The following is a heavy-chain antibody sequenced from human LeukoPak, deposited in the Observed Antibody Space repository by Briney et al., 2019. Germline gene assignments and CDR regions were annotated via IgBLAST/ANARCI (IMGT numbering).Heavy chain of an antibody. CDR3: TRDVSHSALAN. V-gene: IGHV3-33*01. Sequence: PGGSLRLSCAASGFPYSNYGMHWVRQAPGKGLEWVAVIWHDGTNKYYADSVKGRFTISRDNSKNTLYLQMNSLRAEDTAVYYCTRDVSHSALANWGQGVLVTVSS. CDR2: IWHDGTNK. J-gene: IGHJ4*02. CDR1: GFPYSNYG. D-gene: IGHD5-18*01.